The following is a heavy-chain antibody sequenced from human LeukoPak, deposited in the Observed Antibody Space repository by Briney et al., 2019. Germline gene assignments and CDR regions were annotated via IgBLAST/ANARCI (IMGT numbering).Heavy chain of an antibody. V-gene: IGHV1-2*02. J-gene: IGHJ5*02. Sequence: ASVKVSCKASGYTLSSYYMHWVRQAPGQGLEWMGWINPNSGGTNYAQKFQGRVTMTRDTSISTAYMELSRLRSDDTAVYYCARDNGSGWFDPWGQGTLVTVSS. CDR3: ARDNGSGWFDP. CDR1: GYTLSSYY. CDR2: INPNSGGT. D-gene: IGHD6-19*01.